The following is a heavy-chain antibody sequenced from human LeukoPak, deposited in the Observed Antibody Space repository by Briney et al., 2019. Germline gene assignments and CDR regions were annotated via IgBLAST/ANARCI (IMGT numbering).Heavy chain of an antibody. CDR2: INNGGGRT. CDR3: AKGHSGNFYNSDS. V-gene: IGHV3-23*01. CDR1: GFTFRAYA. D-gene: IGHD1-26*01. Sequence: GGSLRLSCAASGFTFRAYAMNWVRQAPGKGLEWLSSINNGGGRTYYADSVKGRFTLSRDNSKNTLSQQMNSLRAEDKAVYYCAKGHSGNFYNSDSWAQGTRVTVSS. J-gene: IGHJ4*02.